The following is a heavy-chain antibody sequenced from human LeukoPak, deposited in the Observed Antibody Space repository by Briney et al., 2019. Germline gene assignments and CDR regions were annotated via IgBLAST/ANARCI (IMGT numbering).Heavy chain of an antibody. CDR2: INPNSGGT. D-gene: IGHD3-22*01. J-gene: IGHJ3*02. CDR1: GYTFTGYY. V-gene: IGHV1-2*04. Sequence: ASVKVSCKASGYTFTGYYMHWVRQAPGQGLEWMGWINPNSGGTNYAQKFQGWVTMTRDTSISTAYMELSRLRSDDTAVYYCARAHDSSGYYTNYDAFDIWGQGTMVTVSS. CDR3: ARAHDSSGYYTNYDAFDI.